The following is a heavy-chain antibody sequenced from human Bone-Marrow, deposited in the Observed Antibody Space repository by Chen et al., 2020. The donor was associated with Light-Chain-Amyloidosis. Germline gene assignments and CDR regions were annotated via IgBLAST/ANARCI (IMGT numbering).Heavy chain of an antibody. CDR3: AKVAVWNYPDDAFDI. CDR2: ISTRGGST. D-gene: IGHD1-7*01. Sequence: EVQLLESGGGVVQPGGSLRLSCAASGFTFVSYAMGWVRQAPGKGLEWVSAISTRGGSTYYADSVKGRFTISRDNSKNTLYLQMNSLRAEDTAVYYCAKVAVWNYPDDAFDIWGQGTMVTVSS. V-gene: IGHV3-23*01. J-gene: IGHJ3*02. CDR1: GFTFVSYA.